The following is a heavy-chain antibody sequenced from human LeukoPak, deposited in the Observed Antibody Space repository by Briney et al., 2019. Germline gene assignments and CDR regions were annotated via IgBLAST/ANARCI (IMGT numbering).Heavy chain of an antibody. CDR3: ARDLTVGGNWFDP. D-gene: IGHD4-23*01. J-gene: IGHJ5*02. V-gene: IGHV1-2*02. CDR2: INPNSGGT. CDR1: GYTFTGYY. Sequence: GASVKVSCKASGYTFTGYYMHWVRQAPGQGLEWMGWINPNSGGTNYAQKFQGRVTMTRDTSISTAYMELSRLRSDDTAVYYCARDLTVGGNWFDPWGQGTLVTVSS.